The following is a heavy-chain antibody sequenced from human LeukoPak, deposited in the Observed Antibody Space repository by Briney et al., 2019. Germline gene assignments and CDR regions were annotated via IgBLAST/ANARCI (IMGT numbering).Heavy chain of an antibody. D-gene: IGHD6-13*01. Sequence: GGSLRLSCAASGFTLSSYIMNWVRQAPGKGLEWVSSISSSSSYIYYADSVKGRFTISRDNAKNSLYLQMNSLRAEDTAVYYCARDDSSSWYIWFDPWGQGTLVTVPS. J-gene: IGHJ5*02. V-gene: IGHV3-21*01. CDR3: ARDDSSSWYIWFDP. CDR1: GFTLSSYI. CDR2: ISSSSSYI.